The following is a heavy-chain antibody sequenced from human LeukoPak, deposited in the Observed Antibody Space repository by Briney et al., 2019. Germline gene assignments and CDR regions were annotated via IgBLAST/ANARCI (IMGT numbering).Heavy chain of an antibody. J-gene: IGHJ5*02. D-gene: IGHD3-22*01. CDR2: ISWNSGSI. CDR3: AKGPNYDSSGYPFDP. CDR1: GFTFDDYA. Sequence: PGRSLRLSCAASGFTFDDYAMHWVRQAPGKGLEWVSGISWNSGSIGYADSVKGRFTIFRDNAKNSLYLQMNSLRAEDTALYYCAKGPNYDSSGYPFDPWGQGTLVTVSS. V-gene: IGHV3-9*01.